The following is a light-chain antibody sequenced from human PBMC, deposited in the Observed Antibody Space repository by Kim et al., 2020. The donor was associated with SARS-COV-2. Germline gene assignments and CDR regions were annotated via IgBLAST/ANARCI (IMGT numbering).Light chain of an antibody. CDR1: QSISSW. CDR2: DAS. J-gene: IGKJ1*01. V-gene: IGKV1-5*01. Sequence: DIQMTQSPSTLSASVGDRVTITCRASQSISSWLAWFQQRPGKAPNLVIFDASRLEGRVPSRFSGSGSGTEFTLTISSLQPDDFATYYCQQYISNSRTFGQGTKVDIK. CDR3: QQYISNSRT.